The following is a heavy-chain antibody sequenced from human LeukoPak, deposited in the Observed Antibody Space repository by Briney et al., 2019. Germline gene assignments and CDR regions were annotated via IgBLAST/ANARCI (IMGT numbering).Heavy chain of an antibody. Sequence: GGSLRLSCAASGFTFDDYTMHWVRQAPGKGLEWVSLISWDGGSTYYADSVKGRFTISRDNSKNSLYLQMNSLRTEDTALYYCAKDIGGRDSYGMDVWGQGTTVTVSS. CDR2: ISWDGGST. V-gene: IGHV3-43*01. D-gene: IGHD3-16*01. CDR3: AKDIGGRDSYGMDV. CDR1: GFTFDDYT. J-gene: IGHJ6*02.